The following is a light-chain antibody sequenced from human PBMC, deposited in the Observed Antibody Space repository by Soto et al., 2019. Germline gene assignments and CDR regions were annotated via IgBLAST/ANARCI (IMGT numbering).Light chain of an antibody. CDR1: RSDVGGYNY. CDR3: SSFRSGSTL. V-gene: IGLV2-14*01. Sequence: QSALTQPASVSGSPGQAITISCTGTRSDVGGYNYVSWHQQHPGKAPKLIIYEVSNRPSGVSNRFSGSKSGNTASLTISGLQAEDEADYYCSSFRSGSTLFGTGTKVTVL. J-gene: IGLJ1*01. CDR2: EVS.